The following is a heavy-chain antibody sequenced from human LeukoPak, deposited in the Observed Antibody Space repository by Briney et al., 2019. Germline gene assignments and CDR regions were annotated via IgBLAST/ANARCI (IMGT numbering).Heavy chain of an antibody. D-gene: IGHD1-1*01. Sequence: PVASVKVSCKASGGTFSSYAISWVRQAPGRGLEWMGRIIPILGIANYAQKFQGRVTITADKSTSTAYMELSSLRSEDTAVYYCARDIDTTYDYWGQGTLVTVSS. V-gene: IGHV1-69*04. CDR2: IIPILGIA. CDR3: ARDIDTTYDY. CDR1: GGTFSSYA. J-gene: IGHJ4*02.